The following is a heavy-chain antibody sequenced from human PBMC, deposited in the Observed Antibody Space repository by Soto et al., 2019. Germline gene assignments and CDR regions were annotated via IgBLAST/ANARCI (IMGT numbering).Heavy chain of an antibody. J-gene: IGHJ3*02. D-gene: IGHD2-2*01. CDR3: ARTYVSGPAAMFVGAFDI. V-gene: IGHV3-20*01. Sequence: GGSLRLSCAASGFTFDDYGMSWVRQAPGKGLEWVSGINWNGGSTGYADSVKGRFTISRDNAKNSLYLQMNSLRAEDTALYHCARTYVSGPAAMFVGAFDIWGQGTMVTVSS. CDR2: INWNGGST. CDR1: GFTFDDYG.